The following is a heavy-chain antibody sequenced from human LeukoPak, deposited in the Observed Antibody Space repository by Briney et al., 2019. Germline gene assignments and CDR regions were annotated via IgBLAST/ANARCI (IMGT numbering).Heavy chain of an antibody. V-gene: IGHV5-51*01. J-gene: IGHJ3*02. Sequence: GESLKISCKGSGYSFTSYWIGWVRQMPGKGLEWMGIIYPGDSDTGYSPSFQGQVTITADKSISTAYLQWSSLKASDTAMYYCARPLSDIVVVPAAPHDAFDIWGQGTMVTVSS. CDR1: GYSFTSYW. CDR3: ARPLSDIVVVPAAPHDAFDI. CDR2: IYPGDSDT. D-gene: IGHD2-2*01.